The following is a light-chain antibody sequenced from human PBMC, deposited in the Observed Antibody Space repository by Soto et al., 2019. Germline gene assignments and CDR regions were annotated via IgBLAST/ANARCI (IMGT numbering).Light chain of an antibody. V-gene: IGKV3-15*01. CDR1: QSVDIS. Sequence: EIVLTQSPATLSVSPGDRVTLSCRARQSVDISLAWYQQRPGQAPRLLVYGASTKATDMPGRFSGRGSGKEFTLTISRLEPEDFAVDDCQQYGSSGTFGQGTKVDIK. CDR3: QQYGSSGT. CDR2: GAS. J-gene: IGKJ1*01.